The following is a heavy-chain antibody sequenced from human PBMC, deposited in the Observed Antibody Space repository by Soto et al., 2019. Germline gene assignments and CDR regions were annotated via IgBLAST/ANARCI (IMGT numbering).Heavy chain of an antibody. V-gene: IGHV4-31*03. Sequence: SETLSLTCSVSGGSISRGGYYWSWIRQHPGRGLEWIGYIYYSGNTYYNPSFKSRVTISVDTSKNQFSLKLSAVTAEDTAVYYCARGRVGATTDYFDYWGQGXLVTVSS. CDR3: ARGRVGATTDYFDY. D-gene: IGHD1-26*01. J-gene: IGHJ4*02. CDR1: GGSISRGGYY. CDR2: IYYSGNT.